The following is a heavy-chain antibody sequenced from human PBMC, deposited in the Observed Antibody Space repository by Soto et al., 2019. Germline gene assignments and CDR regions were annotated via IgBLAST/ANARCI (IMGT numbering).Heavy chain of an antibody. V-gene: IGHV4-61*01. Sequence: QVQLQESGPGLVKPSETLSLTCTVSGGSVSSGSYYWSWIRQPPGKGLEWIGYIYYSGSTNYNPSLKSRVTISVDTSKNKFSLKLSSVTAADTAVYYCARGRAVYDYTKSFPPHAFDIWGQGTMVTVSS. CDR1: GGSVSSGSYY. CDR3: ARGRAVYDYTKSFPPHAFDI. CDR2: IYYSGST. J-gene: IGHJ3*02. D-gene: IGHD4-4*01.